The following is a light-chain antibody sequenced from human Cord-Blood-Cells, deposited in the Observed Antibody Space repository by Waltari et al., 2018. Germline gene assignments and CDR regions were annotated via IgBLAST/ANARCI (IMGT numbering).Light chain of an antibody. J-gene: IGLJ3*02. CDR2: STN. V-gene: IGLV1-44*01. Sequence: QSVLTQPPSASGTPVQRVTISSSGSSSNIGSNTVNWYHQLPGTAPNLLLYSTNQRPSGVPDRFSGSKSGDSASLAISGRQSEDEADYYCAAWDDSLNGWVFGGGTKLTVL. CDR1: SSNIGSNT. CDR3: AAWDDSLNGWV.